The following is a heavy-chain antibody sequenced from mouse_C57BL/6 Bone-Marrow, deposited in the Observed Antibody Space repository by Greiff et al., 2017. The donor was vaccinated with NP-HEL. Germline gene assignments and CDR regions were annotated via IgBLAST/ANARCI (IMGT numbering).Heavy chain of an antibody. CDR3: AVYVSSSFNF. Sequence: QVQLQQPGAELVKPGASVKLSCKASGYTFTSYWMKWVKQRPGQGLEWIGEIDPSDSYTNYNQKFKGKATLTVDTSSSTAYMQLSSLTSEDSAVYYCAVYVSSSFNFWGTGTTVTVSS. J-gene: IGHJ1*03. D-gene: IGHD1-1*01. CDR1: GYTFTSYW. CDR2: IDPSDSYT. V-gene: IGHV1-50*01.